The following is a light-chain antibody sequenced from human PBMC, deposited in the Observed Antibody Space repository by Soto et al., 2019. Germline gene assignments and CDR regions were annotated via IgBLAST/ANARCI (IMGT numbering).Light chain of an antibody. CDR3: SSYTSSITLV. J-gene: IGLJ2*01. CDR2: DVN. Sequence: QSALTQPASVSGSPGQSITISSTGTSSDVGGYNYVSWYQQHPGKAPKLMIYDVNNRPSGVSNRFSGSKSGNTASLTISGLQAEDEGDYYFSSYTSSITLVFGGGTKLTVL. CDR1: SSDVGGYNY. V-gene: IGLV2-14*01.